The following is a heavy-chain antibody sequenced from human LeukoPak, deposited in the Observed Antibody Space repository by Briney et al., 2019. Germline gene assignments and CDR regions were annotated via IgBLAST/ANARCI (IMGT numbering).Heavy chain of an antibody. CDR1: RFTFSSYA. V-gene: IGHV3-23*01. CDR3: AKDLYPSYDILTGYYGGAFDI. J-gene: IGHJ3*02. Sequence: GGSLRLSCAASRFTFSSYAMSWVRQAPGKGLEWVSAISGSGGSTYYADSVKGRFTISRDNSKNTLYLQMNSLRAEDTAVYYCAKDLYPSYDILTGYYGGAFDIWGQGTMVTVSS. D-gene: IGHD3-9*01. CDR2: ISGSGGST.